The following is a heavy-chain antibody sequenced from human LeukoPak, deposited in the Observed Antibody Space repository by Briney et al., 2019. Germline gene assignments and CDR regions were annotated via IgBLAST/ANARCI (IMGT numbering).Heavy chain of an antibody. V-gene: IGHV4-31*03. J-gene: IGHJ3*02. CDR3: AKSREEIRGLDAFDI. D-gene: IGHD5-24*01. CDR2: IYYSGST. Sequence: SETLSLTCTVSGGSISSADYYWSWIRQHPGKGLEWIGYIYYSGSTYYNPSLKSRVALSVDTSKNQFSLKLSSLTAADTAVYYCAKSREEIRGLDAFDIWGQGTMVTVSS. CDR1: GGSISSADYY.